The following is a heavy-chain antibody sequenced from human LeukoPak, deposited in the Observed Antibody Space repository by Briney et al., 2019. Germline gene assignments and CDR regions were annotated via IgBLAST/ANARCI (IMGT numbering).Heavy chain of an antibody. D-gene: IGHD6-19*01. J-gene: IGHJ6*02. CDR1: GFTFSSYA. CDR3: AEDLSSGWYFYYYGMDV. CDR2: ISGSGGST. V-gene: IGHV3-23*01. Sequence: PGGSLRLSRAASGFTFSSYAMSWVRQAPGKGLEWVSAISGSGGSTYYADSVKGRFTISRDNSKNTLYLQMNSLRAEDTAVYYCAEDLSSGWYFYYYGMDVWGQGTTVTVSS.